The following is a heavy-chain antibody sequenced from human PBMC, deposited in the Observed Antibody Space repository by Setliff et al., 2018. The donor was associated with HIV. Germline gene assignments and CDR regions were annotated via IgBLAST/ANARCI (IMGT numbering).Heavy chain of an antibody. CDR3: VKDEEYIGVVSATMNMPGYYHYYYMDV. CDR2: ISGGGKSI. J-gene: IGHJ6*03. V-gene: IGHV3-21*01. D-gene: IGHD2-2*01. CDR1: RFTFSTYA. Sequence: GGSLRLSCAASRFTFSTYAMHWVRQAPGKGLEWVASISGGGKSIYYADSVKGRFTISRDNADRSLYLQMNSLRAEDTAVYYCVKDEEYIGVVSATMNMPGYYHYYYMDVWGKGSTVTVSS.